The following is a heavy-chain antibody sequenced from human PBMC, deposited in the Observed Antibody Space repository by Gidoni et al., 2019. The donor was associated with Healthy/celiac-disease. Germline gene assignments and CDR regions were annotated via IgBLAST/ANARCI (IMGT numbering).Heavy chain of an antibody. CDR2: IYPGDSDT. CDR3: ARHRTTSQPYYYYYMDV. CDR1: GYSFTSYW. J-gene: IGHJ6*03. V-gene: IGHV5-51*01. D-gene: IGHD2-2*01. Sequence: EVQLVQSGAEVKKPGESLKISCKGSGYSFTSYWIGWVRQMPGKGLEWMGIIYPGDSDTRYSPSFQGQVTISADKSISTAYLQWSSLKASDTAMYYCARHRTTSQPYYYYYMDVWGKGTTVTVSS.